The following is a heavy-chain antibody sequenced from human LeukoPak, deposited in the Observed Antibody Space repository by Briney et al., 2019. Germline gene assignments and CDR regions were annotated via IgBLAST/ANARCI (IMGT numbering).Heavy chain of an antibody. D-gene: IGHD3-3*01. CDR2: INAGNGNT. CDR1: GYTFTSYA. Sequence: ASVNVSCKASGYTFTSYAMHWVRQAPGQRREWMGWINAGNGNTKYSQKFQGRVTITRDTSASTAYMELSSLRSEDTAVYYCARDPLRFLEWFWFDPWGQGTLVTVSS. V-gene: IGHV1-3*01. J-gene: IGHJ5*02. CDR3: ARDPLRFLEWFWFDP.